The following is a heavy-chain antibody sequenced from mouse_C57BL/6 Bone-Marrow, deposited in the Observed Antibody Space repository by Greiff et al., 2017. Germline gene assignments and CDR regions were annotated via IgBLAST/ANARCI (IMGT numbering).Heavy chain of an antibody. D-gene: IGHD1-1*01. V-gene: IGHV5-17*01. CDR1: GFTFSDYG. CDR2: ISSGSSTI. J-gene: IGHJ2*01. CDR3: ARLFTTVVADYFDY. Sequence: DVKLVESGGGLVKPGGSLKLSCAASGFTFSDYGMHWVRQAPEKGLEWVAYISSGSSTIYYADTVKGRFTISRDNAKNTLFLQMTSLRSEDTAMYYCARLFTTVVADYFDYWGQGTTLTVSS.